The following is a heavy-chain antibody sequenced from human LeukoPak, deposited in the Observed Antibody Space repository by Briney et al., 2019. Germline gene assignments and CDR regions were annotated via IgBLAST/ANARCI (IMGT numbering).Heavy chain of an antibody. CDR2: INTNSGNP. CDR1: GYTFTSYA. D-gene: IGHD6-13*01. CDR3: ARLRDLYSSSWLDY. V-gene: IGHV7-4-1*02. Sequence: ASVKVSCKASGYTFTSYAMIWVRQAPGQGLEWVGWINTNSGNPTYAQGFTGRFVFSLDTSVSTAYLQISSLKAEDSAVYYCARLRDLYSSSWLDYWGQGTLVTVSS. J-gene: IGHJ4*02.